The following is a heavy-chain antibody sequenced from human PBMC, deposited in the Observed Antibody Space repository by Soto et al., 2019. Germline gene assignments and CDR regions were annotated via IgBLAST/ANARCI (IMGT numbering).Heavy chain of an antibody. CDR1: GVSLSNGGDY. CDR3: ARAPGDYFDY. CDR2: IFYSGST. Sequence: SETLSLTSTVSGVSLSNGGDYWRWIRQHPGKGLEWIGYIFYSGSTYYNPSLKSRVTISVDTSKNQFSLKLSSVTAADTDVYFCARAPGDYFDYWGEGTLVTVSS. J-gene: IGHJ4*02. V-gene: IGHV4-31*03.